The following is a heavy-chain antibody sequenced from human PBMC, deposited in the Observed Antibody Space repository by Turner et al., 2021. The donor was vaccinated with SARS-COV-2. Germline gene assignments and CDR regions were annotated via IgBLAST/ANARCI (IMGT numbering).Heavy chain of an antibody. D-gene: IGHD3-9*01. CDR1: GYTIHGNF. Sequence: QVQIVQSGAEVKKPGASVKVSCMASGYTIHGNFIHLVRQAPGQVLEWMGDINPNSGGTAYAEKFQGRVTMTRDTFISTAYMELSWLRSDDTAMYYCARDSSPPGKTIFGVCVPTDFWGQGTLVTVSS. J-gene: IGHJ4*02. CDR3: ARDSSPPGKTIFGVCVPTDF. CDR2: INPNSGGT. V-gene: IGHV1-2*02.